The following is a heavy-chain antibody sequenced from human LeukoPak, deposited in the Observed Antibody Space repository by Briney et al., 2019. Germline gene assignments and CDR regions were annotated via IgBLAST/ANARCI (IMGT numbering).Heavy chain of an antibody. D-gene: IGHD1-26*01. V-gene: IGHV4-39*01. CDR1: GGSISSSSYS. CDR3: ARQPPSGSYRPYYYHYMDV. CDR2: IYYSGST. Sequence: SETLSLTCTVSGGSISSSSYSWGWIRQPPGKGLEWIGSIYYSGSTYYNPSLKSRVTISVDTSKNQFSLKLSSVTAADTAVYFCARQPPSGSYRPYYYHYMDVWGKGTTVTVSS. J-gene: IGHJ6*03.